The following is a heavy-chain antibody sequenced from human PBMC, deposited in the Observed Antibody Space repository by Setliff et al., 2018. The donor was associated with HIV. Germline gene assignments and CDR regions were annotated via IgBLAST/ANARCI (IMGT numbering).Heavy chain of an antibody. CDR3: ARGSRGYSYAYYYYYMDV. J-gene: IGHJ6*03. CDR2: IYYSGST. Sequence: PSETLSLTCTVSGGSISSGGYYWSWIRQPPGKGLEWIGYIYYSGSTNYNPSLKSRVTISVDTSKNQFSLKLSSVTAADTAVYYCARGSRGYSYAYYYYYMDVWGKGTTVTAP. D-gene: IGHD5-18*01. V-gene: IGHV4-61*08. CDR1: GGSISSGGYY.